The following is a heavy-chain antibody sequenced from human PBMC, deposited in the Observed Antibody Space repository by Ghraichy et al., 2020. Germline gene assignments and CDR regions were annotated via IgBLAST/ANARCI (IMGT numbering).Heavy chain of an antibody. V-gene: IGHV3-7*01. CDR3: ARDNYDFWSGYYRRRLYGMDV. CDR1: GFTFSSYW. J-gene: IGHJ6*02. D-gene: IGHD3-3*01. Sequence: GESLNISCAASGFTFSSYWMSWVRQAPGKGLEWVANIKQDGSEKYYVDSVKGRFTISRDNAKNSLYLQMNSLRAEDTAVYYCARDNYDFWSGYYRRRLYGMDVWGQGTTVTVSS. CDR2: IKQDGSEK.